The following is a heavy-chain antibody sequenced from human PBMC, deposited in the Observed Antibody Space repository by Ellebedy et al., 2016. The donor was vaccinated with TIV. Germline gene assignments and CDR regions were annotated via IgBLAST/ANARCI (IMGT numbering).Heavy chain of an antibody. D-gene: IGHD6-25*01. Sequence: GGSLRLXCAASGFTFSSYVMNWVRQAPGKGLEWVSVISDSGGTTNYADSVKGRFTISRDNSKNTLYLQMTSLRAEDTAVYYCAKGGVSVGPPPLDYWGQGTLVTVSS. CDR2: ISDSGGTT. CDR3: AKGGVSVGPPPLDY. V-gene: IGHV3-23*01. J-gene: IGHJ4*02. CDR1: GFTFSSYV.